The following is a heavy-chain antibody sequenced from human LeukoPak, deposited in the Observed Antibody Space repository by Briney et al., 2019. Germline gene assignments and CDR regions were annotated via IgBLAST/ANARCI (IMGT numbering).Heavy chain of an antibody. J-gene: IGHJ4*02. V-gene: IGHV1-69*13. CDR3: ARDHGGYSGYVHY. Sequence: SVKVSCKASGYTFTGYYMHWVRQAPGQGLEWMGGIIPIFGTANYAQKFQGRVTITADESTSTAYMELSSLRSEDTAVYYCARDHGGYSGYVHYWGQGTLVTVSS. D-gene: IGHD5-12*01. CDR1: GYTFTGYY. CDR2: IIPIFGTA.